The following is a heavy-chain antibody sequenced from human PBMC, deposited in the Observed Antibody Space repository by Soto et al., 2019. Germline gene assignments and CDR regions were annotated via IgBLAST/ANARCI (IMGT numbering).Heavy chain of an antibody. V-gene: IGHV3-53*04. CDR2: FYSRCST. Sequence: GGSLRLSSAASGFTVISIYLTYVRQAPGKGLEWGSVFYSRCSTFYAHPHKGRLTISRHHSNNTLYLQMSSLRAEDTAVYYCASGWRVDAFDIWGQGTMVTVSS. CDR3: ASGWRVDAFDI. D-gene: IGHD3-3*01. CDR1: GFTVISIY. J-gene: IGHJ3*02.